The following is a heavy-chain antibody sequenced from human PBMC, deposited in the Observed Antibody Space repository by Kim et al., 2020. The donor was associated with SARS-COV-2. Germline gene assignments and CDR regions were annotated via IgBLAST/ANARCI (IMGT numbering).Heavy chain of an antibody. CDR2: ISSSGRYI. V-gene: IGHV3-21*01. J-gene: IGHJ4*02. CDR1: GFILSDYG. Sequence: GGSLRLSCVISGFILSDYGMNWVRQAPGRGLEWVAFISSSGRYIYYADSARGRFSISRDNTQMAVYLQLDSLTGEDTGLYYCARDADKGRVAAGHFQYWGQGTLAAVSS. D-gene: IGHD6-13*01. CDR3: ARDADKGRVAAGHFQY.